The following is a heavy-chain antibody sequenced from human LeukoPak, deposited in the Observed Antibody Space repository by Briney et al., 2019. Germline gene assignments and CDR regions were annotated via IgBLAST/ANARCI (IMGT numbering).Heavy chain of an antibody. D-gene: IGHD2-15*01. V-gene: IGHV3-23*01. J-gene: IGHJ2*01. CDR1: GFTVSSNY. CDR2: ISGSGGTT. CDR3: AKAPYCSGGICYSDWYFDL. Sequence: QPGGSLRLSCAASGFTVSSNYMSWVRQAPGKGLEWVSTISGSGGTTYYAASVKGRFTISRDNSKNTLHLQMNTLRDDDTALYYCAKAPYCSGGICYSDWYFDLWGRGTLVTVSS.